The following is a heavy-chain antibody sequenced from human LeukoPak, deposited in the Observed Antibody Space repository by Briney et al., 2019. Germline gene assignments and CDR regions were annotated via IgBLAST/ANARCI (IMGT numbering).Heavy chain of an antibody. J-gene: IGHJ5*02. D-gene: IGHD4-17*01. CDR2: TSGSGGST. V-gene: IGHV3-23*01. Sequence: GGSLRLSCAASGFTFDDYGMSWVRQAPGKGLEWVSTTSGSGGSTYYADSVKGRFTISRDNFKNRLYLKMNSLRAEDTAVYYCAKESTVTPGNVNWFDPWGQGTLVTVSS. CDR1: GFTFDDYG. CDR3: AKESTVTPGNVNWFDP.